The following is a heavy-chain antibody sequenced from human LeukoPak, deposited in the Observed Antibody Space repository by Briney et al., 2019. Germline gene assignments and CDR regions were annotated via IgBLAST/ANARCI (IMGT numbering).Heavy chain of an antibody. D-gene: IGHD4/OR15-4a*01. CDR2: INPSGGST. Sequence: ASVKVPCKASGYTFTSYYMHWVRQAPGQGLEWMGIINPSGGSTSYAQKFQGRVTMTRDTSTSTVYMELSSLRSEDTAVYYCARDHANYVYPLYYYYYMDVWGKGTTVTVSS. V-gene: IGHV1-46*01. CDR1: GYTFTSYY. CDR3: ARDHANYVYPLYYYYYMDV. J-gene: IGHJ6*03.